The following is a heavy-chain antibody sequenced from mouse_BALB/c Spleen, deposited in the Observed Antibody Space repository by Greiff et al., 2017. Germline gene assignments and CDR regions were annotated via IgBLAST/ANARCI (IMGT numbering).Heavy chain of an antibody. V-gene: IGHV1-9*01. Sequence: VQLQQSGAELMKPGASVKISCKATGYTFSSYWIEWVKQRPGHGLEWIGEILPGSGSTNYNEKFKGKATFTADTSSNTAYMQLSSLTSEDSAVYYYGGMMNHYYAMDYWGQGTSVTVSS. D-gene: IGHD2-3*01. J-gene: IGHJ4*01. CDR3: GGMMNHYYAMDY. CDR1: GYTFSSYW. CDR2: ILPGSGST.